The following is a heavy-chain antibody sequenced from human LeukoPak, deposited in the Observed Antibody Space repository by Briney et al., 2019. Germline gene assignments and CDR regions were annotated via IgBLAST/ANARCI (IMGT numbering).Heavy chain of an antibody. Sequence: GGSLRLSCAASGFTVRSNYMSWVRQAPGKGLEWVSVIYSDGRTYYADSVKGRFTISRDNSKNTLYLQMNSLRAEDTAVYYCAREAGYCSGGSCYGMDVWGQGTTVTVSS. D-gene: IGHD2-15*01. J-gene: IGHJ6*02. V-gene: IGHV3-53*01. CDR3: AREAGYCSGGSCYGMDV. CDR1: GFTVRSNY. CDR2: IYSDGRT.